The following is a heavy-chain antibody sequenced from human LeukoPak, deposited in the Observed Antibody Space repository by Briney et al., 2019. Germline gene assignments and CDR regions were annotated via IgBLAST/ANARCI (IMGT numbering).Heavy chain of an antibody. D-gene: IGHD2-21*01. CDR3: AKAPVTTCSGAYCYPFDY. Sequence: GGSLRLSCAASGFTFSSYWMHWVRQAPGKGLVWVSRINSDGSSTSYADSVKGRFTISRDNAKNTLYLQMNRLRAEDAAVYYCAKAPVTTCSGAYCYPFDYWGQGTLVTVSS. J-gene: IGHJ4*02. CDR1: GFTFSSYW. CDR2: INSDGSST. V-gene: IGHV3-74*01.